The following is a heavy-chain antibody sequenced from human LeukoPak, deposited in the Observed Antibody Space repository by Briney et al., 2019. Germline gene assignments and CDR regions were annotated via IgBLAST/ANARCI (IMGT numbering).Heavy chain of an antibody. CDR2: IYSGGST. CDR3: ARGYFSGSGSLWDAFDI. J-gene: IGHJ3*02. D-gene: IGHD3-10*01. CDR1: GFTVSSNY. Sequence: GGSLRLSCAASGFTVSSNYMSWVRQAPGKGLEWVSLIYSGGSTYYADSVKGRFTMSRDNSKNTLSLQMNSLRAEDTAVYYCARGYFSGSGSLWDAFDIWGQGTMVTVSS. V-gene: IGHV3-66*01.